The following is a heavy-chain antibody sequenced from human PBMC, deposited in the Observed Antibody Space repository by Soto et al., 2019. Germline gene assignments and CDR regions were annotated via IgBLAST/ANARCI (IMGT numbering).Heavy chain of an antibody. CDR2: IIPVLATT. D-gene: IGHD6-6*01. CDR3: ARLRSTSAERKMDV. Sequence: QVQLVQSGADVKKPGSSVKVSCKASGDTFSRSTISWVRQAPGQGLEWMGGIIPVLATTNYAQKFQGRLTITAHQSTTTAYMELSSLRSDDTAVYYCARLRSTSAERKMDVWGQGTTVTVSS. V-gene: IGHV1-69*01. J-gene: IGHJ6*02. CDR1: GDTFSRST.